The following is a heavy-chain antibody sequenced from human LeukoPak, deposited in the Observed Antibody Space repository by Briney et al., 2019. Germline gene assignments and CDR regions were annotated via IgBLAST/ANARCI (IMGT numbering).Heavy chain of an antibody. CDR3: ARDGASRQKYCSGGSCPYAFDI. Sequence: GGSLRLSCAASGFTFSSYSMNWVRQAPGKGLEWVSSISSSSSYIYYADSVKGRFTISRDNAKNSLYLQMNSLRAEDTAVYYYARDGASRQKYCSGGSCPYAFDIWGQGTMVTVSS. CDR1: GFTFSSYS. D-gene: IGHD2-15*01. V-gene: IGHV3-21*01. J-gene: IGHJ3*02. CDR2: ISSSSSYI.